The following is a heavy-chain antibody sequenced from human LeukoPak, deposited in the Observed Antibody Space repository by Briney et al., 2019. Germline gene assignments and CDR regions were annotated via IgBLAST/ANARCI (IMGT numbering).Heavy chain of an antibody. V-gene: IGHV3-23*01. D-gene: IGHD3-22*01. J-gene: IGHJ4*02. CDR2: ISGSGGST. Sequence: EGSLRLSCAASGFTFSSYAMSWVRQAPGKGLEWVSAISGSGGSTYYADSVKGRFTISRDNSKNTLYLQMNSLRAEDTAVYYCARDLYYDSSGYSSAWGQGTLVTVSS. CDR3: ARDLYYDSSGYSSA. CDR1: GFTFSSYA.